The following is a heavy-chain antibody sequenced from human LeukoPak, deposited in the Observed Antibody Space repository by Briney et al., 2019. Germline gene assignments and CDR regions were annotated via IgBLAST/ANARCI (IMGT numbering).Heavy chain of an antibody. Sequence: GGSQRLSCAASGFTFSSYAMHWVRQAPGKGLEWVAVISYDGSNKYYADSVKGRFTISRDNSKNTLYLQMNSLRAEDTAVYYCARVHFSSSPYFDYWGQGTLVTVSS. D-gene: IGHD6-6*01. V-gene: IGHV3-30-3*01. CDR3: ARVHFSSSPYFDY. CDR1: GFTFSSYA. CDR2: ISYDGSNK. J-gene: IGHJ4*02.